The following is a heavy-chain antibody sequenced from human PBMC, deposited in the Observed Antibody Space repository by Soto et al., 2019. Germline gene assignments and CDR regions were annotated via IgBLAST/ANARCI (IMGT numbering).Heavy chain of an antibody. J-gene: IGHJ6*02. CDR1: GGSISSYY. CDR3: ARTDQLLRYYGMDV. D-gene: IGHD2-2*01. Sequence: LSLTCTVSGGSISSYYWSWIRQPPGKGLEWIGYIYYSGSTNYNPSLKSRVTISVDTSKNQFSLKLSSVTAADTAVYYCARTDQLLRYYGMDVWGQGTTVTVSS. V-gene: IGHV4-59*01. CDR2: IYYSGST.